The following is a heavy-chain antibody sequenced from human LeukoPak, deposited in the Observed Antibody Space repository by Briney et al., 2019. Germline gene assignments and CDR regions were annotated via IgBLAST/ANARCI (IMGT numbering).Heavy chain of an antibody. CDR2: ISSSGSSI. CDR3: ATLTTVTHDAFDT. Sequence: PGGSLRLSCAASGFSFSSHTINWVRQAPGKGLEWVSSISSSGSSIYYADSLRGRFTISRDNAKNSLFLQMHSLRAEDTAVYYCATLTTVTHDAFDTWGQGTMVTVSS. D-gene: IGHD4-17*01. J-gene: IGHJ3*02. CDR1: GFSFSSHT. V-gene: IGHV3-21*01.